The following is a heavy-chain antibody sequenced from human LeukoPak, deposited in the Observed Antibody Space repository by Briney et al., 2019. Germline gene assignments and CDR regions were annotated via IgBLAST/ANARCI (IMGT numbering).Heavy chain of an antibody. V-gene: IGHV3-20*04. CDR1: GFSFDDYG. D-gene: IGHD2-2*01. CDR3: FSWGVAADMQD. CDR2: INWNGGST. J-gene: IGHJ4*02. Sequence: GGSLRLSCAASGFSFDDYGMSWVRQVPGKGLEWVSAINWNGGSTGDADSVRGRFTISRDNAKKSTFLQMNNLRVEDTALYFCFSWGVAADMQDWGQGTLVTVSS.